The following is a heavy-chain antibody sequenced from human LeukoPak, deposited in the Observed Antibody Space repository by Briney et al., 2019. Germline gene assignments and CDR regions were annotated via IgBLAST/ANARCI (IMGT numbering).Heavy chain of an antibody. CDR1: GSTFTGYY. CDR2: IHPKNGDT. Sequence: ASVKVSCKASGSTFTGYYMHWVRQAPGQGLECMGWIHPKNGDTNYAQNFRGGVTMTMDTSTSTAYMELSGLRSDDTAVYYCARASNSAYGGQFFDSWGQGTLVAVSS. D-gene: IGHD3-16*01. V-gene: IGHV1-2*02. J-gene: IGHJ4*02. CDR3: ARASNSAYGGQFFDS.